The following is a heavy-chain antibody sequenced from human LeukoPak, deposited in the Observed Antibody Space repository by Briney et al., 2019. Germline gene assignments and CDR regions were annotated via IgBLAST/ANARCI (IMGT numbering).Heavy chain of an antibody. J-gene: IGHJ5*02. CDR3: AKSGLRFGELISNWFDP. CDR2: ISWNSGSI. V-gene: IGHV3-9*01. CDR1: GFTFDDYA. Sequence: GRSLRLSCAASGFTFDDYAMHWVRQAPGKGLGWVSGISWNSGSIGYADSVKGRFTISRDNAKNSLYLQMNSLRAEDTALYYCAKSGLRFGELISNWFDPWGQGTLVTVSS. D-gene: IGHD3-10*01.